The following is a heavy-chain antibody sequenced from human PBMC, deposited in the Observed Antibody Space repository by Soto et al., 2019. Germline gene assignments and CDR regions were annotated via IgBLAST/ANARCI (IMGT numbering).Heavy chain of an antibody. V-gene: IGHV1-2*04. CDR2: INPNSGGT. CDR3: ARSLGIGGDPKISYPDY. D-gene: IGHD4-17*01. CDR1: GYTFTSYG. Sequence: GASVKVSCKASGYTFTSYGISWVRQAPGQGLEWMGWINPNSGGTNYAQKFQGWVTTTRDTSISTAYMELSRLRSDDTAVYYCARSLGIGGDPKISYPDYWGQGTLVTVSS. J-gene: IGHJ4*02.